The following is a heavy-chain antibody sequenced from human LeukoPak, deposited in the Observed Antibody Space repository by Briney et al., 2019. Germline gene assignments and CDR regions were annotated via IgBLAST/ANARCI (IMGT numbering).Heavy chain of an antibody. V-gene: IGHV4-39*07. Sequence: SETLSLTCTVSGGSISSSNYYWGWIRQPPGKGLEWIGSIYYRGSTYYNPSLMSRVTIFVDTSKNQFSLKLSSVTAADTAVYYCARDGPYYYGSGSSPNNNWFDPWGQGTLVTVSS. CDR1: GGSISSSNYY. J-gene: IGHJ5*02. CDR2: IYYRGST. CDR3: ARDGPYYYGSGSSPNNNWFDP. D-gene: IGHD3-10*01.